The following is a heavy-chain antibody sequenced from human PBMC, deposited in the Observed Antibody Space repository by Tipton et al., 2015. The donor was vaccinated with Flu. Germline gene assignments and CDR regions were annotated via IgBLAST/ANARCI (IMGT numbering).Heavy chain of an antibody. CDR1: GGSITTYH. J-gene: IGHJ5*02. D-gene: IGHD4-11*01. CDR2: ISPSGSS. CDR3: ARRSFSNYVSEPKNWFDV. V-gene: IGHV4-4*07. Sequence: PGLVKPSETLSLICRVSGGSITTYHWSWIRQSAGKELEWIGRISPSGSSKLNSSLKSRVTMSVDASKNQFSLRLTSVTGADTAVYFCARRSFSNYVSEPKNWFDVWGRGSLVNVSS.